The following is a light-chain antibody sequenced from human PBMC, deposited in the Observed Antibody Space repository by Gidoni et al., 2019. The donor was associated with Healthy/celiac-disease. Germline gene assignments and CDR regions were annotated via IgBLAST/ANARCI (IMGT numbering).Light chain of an antibody. CDR2: DAS. CDR3: QQYNSYPYT. J-gene: IGKJ2*01. Sequence: DIHMTQSPSTLSASVGDRVTITCRASQSISSWLAWYQQKPGKAPKLLIYDASSLESGVPSRFSGSGSGTEFTLTISSLQPDDFATYYCQQYNSYPYTFXXXTKLEIK. V-gene: IGKV1-5*01. CDR1: QSISSW.